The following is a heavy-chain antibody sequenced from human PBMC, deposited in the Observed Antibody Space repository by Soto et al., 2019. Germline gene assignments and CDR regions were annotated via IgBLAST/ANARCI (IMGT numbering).Heavy chain of an antibody. V-gene: IGHV1-69*02. CDR2: VLPFLDIT. CDR1: GGTFSIYT. CDR3: ARDRDNSNWPNFDS. D-gene: IGHD6-13*01. Sequence: QVQLVQSGSEVKKPGSSVRVSCKTSGGTFSIYTISWVRQAPGQGLEWMGRVLPFLDITSYSQRFQGRVTITADRSTTTASMELSSLRSEDTAVSYCARDRDNSNWPNFDSWGQGTLVTVSS. J-gene: IGHJ4*02.